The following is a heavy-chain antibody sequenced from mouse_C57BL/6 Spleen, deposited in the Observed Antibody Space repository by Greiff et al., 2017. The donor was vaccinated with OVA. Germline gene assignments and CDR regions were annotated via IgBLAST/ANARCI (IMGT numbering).Heavy chain of an antibody. V-gene: IGHV1-22*01. CDR1: GYTFTDYN. CDR3: ASETTVAATGNFDY. J-gene: IGHJ2*01. D-gene: IGHD1-1*01. Sequence: VQLQQSGPELVKPGASVKMSCKASGYTFTDYNMHWVKQSHGKSLEWIGYINPNNGGTSYNQKFKGKATLTVNTSSSTAYMELRSLTSEDSAVYYCASETTVAATGNFDYGGQGTTLTVSS. CDR2: INPNNGGT.